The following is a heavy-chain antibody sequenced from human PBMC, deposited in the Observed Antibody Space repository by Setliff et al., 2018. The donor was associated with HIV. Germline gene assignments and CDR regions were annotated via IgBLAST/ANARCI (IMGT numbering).Heavy chain of an antibody. CDR1: GGSFSDYY. Sequence: SETLSLTCAVYGGSFSDYYWSWIRQPPGKGLEWIGEINHSGSTNYNPSLKSRVTISVDTSKNQFSLKLSSVTAADTAVYYCATSIAAAGNWVVWFDPWGQGTLVTVSS. J-gene: IGHJ5*02. V-gene: IGHV4-34*01. CDR2: INHSGST. CDR3: ATSIAAAGNWVVWFDP. D-gene: IGHD6-13*01.